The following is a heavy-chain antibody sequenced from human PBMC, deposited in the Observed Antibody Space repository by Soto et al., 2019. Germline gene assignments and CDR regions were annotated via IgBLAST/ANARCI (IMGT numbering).Heavy chain of an antibody. J-gene: IGHJ4*02. CDR1: GFIFSNNA. CDR2: IRGSGGPT. D-gene: IGHD5-12*01. V-gene: IGHV3-23*01. CDR3: VKDFRVGYDWTHD. Sequence: DVQLLESGGDLVQPGGPRRLSFAASGFIFSNNAMSWFRQAPGRGLEWVSLIRGSGGPTNYADSVKGRFTVSGDNSKNILLLQMNSLRAEDTAVYYCVKDFRVGYDWTHDWGQGTLVTVSS.